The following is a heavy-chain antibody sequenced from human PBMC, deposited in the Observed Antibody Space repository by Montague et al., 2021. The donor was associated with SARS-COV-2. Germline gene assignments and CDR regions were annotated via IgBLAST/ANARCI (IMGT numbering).Heavy chain of an antibody. CDR3: ARVLGGYYGMDV. J-gene: IGHJ6*02. D-gene: IGHD2/OR15-2a*01. V-gene: IGHV3-64*01. CDR1: GFSFSSNA. Sequence: SLRLSCAASGFSFSSNAMHWVRQAPGKGLEYVSGISYNGGSTYYANSVKGRFTISRDNSKNTLYLQMNSLRAEDTAVYYCARVLGGYYGMDVWGQGTLVTVSS. CDR2: ISYNGGST.